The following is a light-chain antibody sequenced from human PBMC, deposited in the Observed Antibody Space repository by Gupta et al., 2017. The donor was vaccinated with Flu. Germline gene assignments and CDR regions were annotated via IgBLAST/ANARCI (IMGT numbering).Light chain of an antibody. V-gene: IGKV3-15*01. J-gene: IGKJ2*01. CDR1: QSLGGN. CDR2: SSS. Sequence: ATLSVAPGETVTLSCRASQSLGGNLGWYQQRRGQAPRLLIYSSSTRATGVPARFSGSGSGTDFNLTISGLQSEDFAVYYCQEYNNWLGYTFAQGVKLEIK. CDR3: QEYNNWLGYT.